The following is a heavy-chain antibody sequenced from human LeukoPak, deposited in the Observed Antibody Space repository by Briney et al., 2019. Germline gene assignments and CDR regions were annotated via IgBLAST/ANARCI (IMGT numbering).Heavy chain of an antibody. CDR2: ISGSGGST. CDR1: GFTFSSYA. V-gene: IGHV3-23*01. Sequence: GGSLRLSCAASGFTFSSYAMSWVRQAPGKGLEWVSAISGSGGSTYYADSVKGRFTISRDNSKNTLYLQMNSLRAEDTAVYYCAKSLGYCSGGSCCPFDYWGQGTLVTVS. D-gene: IGHD2-15*01. CDR3: AKSLGYCSGGSCCPFDY. J-gene: IGHJ4*02.